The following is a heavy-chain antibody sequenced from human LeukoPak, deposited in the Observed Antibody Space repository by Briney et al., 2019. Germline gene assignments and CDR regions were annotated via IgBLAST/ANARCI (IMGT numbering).Heavy chain of an antibody. CDR2: ISYDGTNK. D-gene: IGHD6-19*01. J-gene: IGHJ4*02. V-gene: IGHV3-30*18. CDR3: AKEITRPNRAVAGLNY. CDR1: GFTFSAYG. Sequence: SGGSLRLSCAASGFTFSAYGMHRVRQAPGKGLEWVAIISYDGTNKYYADSVKGRFTISRDNSKNTLYLQMNSLRAEDTAVYYCAKEITRPNRAVAGLNYWGQGTLVTVSS.